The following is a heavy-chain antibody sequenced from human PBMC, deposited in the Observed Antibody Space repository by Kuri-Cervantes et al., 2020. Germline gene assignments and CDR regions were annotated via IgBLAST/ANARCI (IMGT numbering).Heavy chain of an antibody. Sequence: GESLKISCAASGFTFSSYAMHWVRQAPGKGLEWVAVISYDGSNKYYADSVKGRFTISRDNPKNTLYLQMNSLRAEDTAVYYCARDPFDWLDYFDYWGQGTLVTVSS. D-gene: IGHD3-9*01. CDR3: ARDPFDWLDYFDY. J-gene: IGHJ4*02. CDR1: GFTFSSYA. CDR2: ISYDGSNK. V-gene: IGHV3-30-3*01.